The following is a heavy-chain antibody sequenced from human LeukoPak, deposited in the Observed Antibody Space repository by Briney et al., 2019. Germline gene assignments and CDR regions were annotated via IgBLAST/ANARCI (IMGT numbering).Heavy chain of an antibody. Sequence: GGSLRLSCAASGFTFSSYAMKWVRQAPGKGREWVSGISGSGGNTYYADSVKGQFTISRDNSKNTVHLQMNSLRAEDTAVYYCAKAVRYCSGGSCQWGYFDYWGQGTLVTVSS. CDR1: GFTFSSYA. CDR3: AKAVRYCSGGSCQWGYFDY. V-gene: IGHV3-23*01. J-gene: IGHJ4*02. CDR2: ISGSGGNT. D-gene: IGHD2-15*01.